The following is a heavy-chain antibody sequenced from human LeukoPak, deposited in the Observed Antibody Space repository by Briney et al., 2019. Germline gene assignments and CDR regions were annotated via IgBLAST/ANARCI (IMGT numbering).Heavy chain of an antibody. J-gene: IGHJ4*02. CDR1: GFTFSSYS. CDR2: ISSTSTYI. CDR3: ARDPPSRGTRYFDY. V-gene: IGHV3-21*01. D-gene: IGHD3-16*01. Sequence: GGSLRLSCAASGFTFSSYSMNWVRQAPGTGLERVSSISSTSTYITYADSVKGRFTISRDNANNSMYLQMDSLRAEDTAVYYCARDPPSRGTRYFDYWGQGTLVTVSS.